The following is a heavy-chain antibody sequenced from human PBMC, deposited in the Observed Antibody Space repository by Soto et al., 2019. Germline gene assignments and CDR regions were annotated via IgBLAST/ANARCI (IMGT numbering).Heavy chain of an antibody. J-gene: IGHJ4*02. V-gene: IGHV4-30-2*01. CDR1: GGSISSGGYS. CDR3: ATYCSSTSCYGRYYFDY. CDR2: IYHSGST. D-gene: IGHD2-2*01. Sequence: SETLSLTCAVSGGSISSGGYSWSWIRQPPGKGLEWIGYIYHSGSTYYNPSLKSRVTISVDRSKNQFSLKLSSVTAADTAVYYCATYCSSTSCYGRYYFDYWGQGTLVTVSS.